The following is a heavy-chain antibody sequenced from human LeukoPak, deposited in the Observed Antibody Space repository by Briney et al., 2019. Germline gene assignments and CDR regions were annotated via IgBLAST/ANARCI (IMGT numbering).Heavy chain of an antibody. D-gene: IGHD2-21*01. Sequence: PGGSLRLSCAASGFTVRSNYMSWVRQAPGKGLEWVSVIYSGGSTYHADSVKGRFTISRDDSKNTLFLQMNSLRAEDTALYYCAKGIRTSPSMDYFDYWGQGTLVTVSS. J-gene: IGHJ4*02. V-gene: IGHV3-53*05. CDR2: IYSGGST. CDR3: AKGIRTSPSMDYFDY. CDR1: GFTVRSNY.